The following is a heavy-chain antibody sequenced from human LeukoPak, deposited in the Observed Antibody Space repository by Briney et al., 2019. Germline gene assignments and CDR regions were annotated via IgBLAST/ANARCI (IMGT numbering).Heavy chain of an antibody. CDR2: MNPNSGNT. J-gene: IGHJ5*02. Sequence: GASVKVSCKASGYTFTSYDINWVRQATGQGLEWMGWMNPNSGNTGYAQKFQGRVTITRNTSISTAYMELSSLRSEDTAVYYCARGNSVRDEAWWFNPWGQGTLVTVSS. D-gene: IGHD5-24*01. CDR3: ARGNSVRDEAWWFNP. CDR1: GYTFTSYD. V-gene: IGHV1-8*03.